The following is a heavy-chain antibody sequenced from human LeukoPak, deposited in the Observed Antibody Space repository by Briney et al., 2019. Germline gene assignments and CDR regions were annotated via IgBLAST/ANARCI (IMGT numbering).Heavy chain of an antibody. D-gene: IGHD6-19*01. CDR3: ASRETVAGKPYYMDV. CDR1: GGSINNYY. Sequence: SETLSLTCTVSGGSINNYYWSWIRLPPGKGLGWIGYIFYSGSTNYNPSLKSRVTISIDTSKNQFSLRLSSVTAADTALYYCASRETVAGKPYYMDVWGKGTTVTVSS. V-gene: IGHV4-59*08. CDR2: IFYSGST. J-gene: IGHJ6*03.